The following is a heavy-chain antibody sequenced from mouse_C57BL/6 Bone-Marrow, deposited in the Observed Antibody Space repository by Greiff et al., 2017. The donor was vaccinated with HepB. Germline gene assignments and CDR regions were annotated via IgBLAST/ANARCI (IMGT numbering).Heavy chain of an antibody. Sequence: QVQLQQSGAELARPGASVKLSCKASGYTFTSYGISWVKQRTGQGLEWIGEIYPRSGNTYYNEKFKGKATLTADKSSSTAYMELRSLTSEDSAVYFCASEGYRDWYFDVWGTGTTVTVSS. CDR2: IYPRSGNT. D-gene: IGHD2-2*01. CDR1: GYTFTSYG. V-gene: IGHV1-81*01. CDR3: ASEGYRDWYFDV. J-gene: IGHJ1*03.